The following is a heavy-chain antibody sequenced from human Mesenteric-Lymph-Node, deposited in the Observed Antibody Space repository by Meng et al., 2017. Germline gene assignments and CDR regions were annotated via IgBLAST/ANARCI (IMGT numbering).Heavy chain of an antibody. CDR1: GGSISSDFYN. V-gene: IGHV3-23*01. J-gene: IGHJ4*02. CDR3: AKDLLKYYDILTGYWGRNRPLDY. Sequence: GGSLRLSCTVSGGSISSDFYNWGWIRQPPGKGLEWVSAISGSGGSTYYADSVKGRFTISRDNSKNTLYLQMNSLRAEDTAVYYCAKDLLKYYDILTGYWGRNRPLDYWGQGTLVTVSS. D-gene: IGHD3-9*01. CDR2: ISGSGGST.